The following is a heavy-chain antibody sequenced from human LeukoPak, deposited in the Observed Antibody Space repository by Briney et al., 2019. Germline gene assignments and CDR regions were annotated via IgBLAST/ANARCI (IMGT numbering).Heavy chain of an antibody. Sequence: ASLKVSCKASVYTFTGDYMHPGRQAPGQRRGWMGWINPNSGGTNYEQKFQGRITMTRDTSISTAYMELNRLRSDDTAVYYSARVSHSGYNDYWGQGTLVTVSS. V-gene: IGHV1-2*02. CDR2: INPNSGGT. CDR1: VYTFTGDY. D-gene: IGHD5-12*01. CDR3: ARVSHSGYNDY. J-gene: IGHJ4*02.